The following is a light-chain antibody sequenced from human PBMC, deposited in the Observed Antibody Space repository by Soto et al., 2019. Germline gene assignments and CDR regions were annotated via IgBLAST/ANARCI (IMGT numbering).Light chain of an antibody. J-gene: IGKJ1*01. V-gene: IGKV1-5*01. CDR3: QQLNSYPWT. CDR1: QSIINV. Sequence: DIQMTQSPSTLPASLGDRVTITCRASQSIINVLAWYQQKPGTAPKLLIYHASTLESGVPSRFSGSGSGTEFTLTISSLQPDDFAAYYCQQLNSYPWTFGQGTKVDI. CDR2: HAS.